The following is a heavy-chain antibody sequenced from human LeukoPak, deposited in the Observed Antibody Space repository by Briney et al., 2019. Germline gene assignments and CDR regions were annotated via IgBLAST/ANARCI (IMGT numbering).Heavy chain of an antibody. J-gene: IGHJ4*02. CDR3: TTDTWYSAGH. Sequence: GGSLRLSCTASGFIFSGSWMSWIRQAPGKGLEWVAIIKKDGSEKYYVDSMKGRFTISRDNAKNSLFLQMNSLRAEDTAIYYCTTDTWYSAGHWGQGTLVTVSS. CDR2: IKKDGSEK. D-gene: IGHD2-15*01. V-gene: IGHV3-7*03. CDR1: GFIFSGSW.